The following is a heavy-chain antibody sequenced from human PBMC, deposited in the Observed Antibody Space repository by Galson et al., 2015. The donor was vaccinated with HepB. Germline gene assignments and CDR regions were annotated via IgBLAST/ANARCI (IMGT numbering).Heavy chain of an antibody. D-gene: IGHD2-2*02. J-gene: IGHJ4*02. CDR1: GFTFSSYA. Sequence: SLRLSCAASGFTFSSYAMSWVRQAPGKGLEWVSAISGSGGSTYYADSVKGRFTISRDNSKNTLYLQMNSLRAEDTAVYYCAKRGYCSSTSCYKDYWGQGTLVTVSS. V-gene: IGHV3-23*01. CDR3: AKRGYCSSTSCYKDY. CDR2: ISGSGGST.